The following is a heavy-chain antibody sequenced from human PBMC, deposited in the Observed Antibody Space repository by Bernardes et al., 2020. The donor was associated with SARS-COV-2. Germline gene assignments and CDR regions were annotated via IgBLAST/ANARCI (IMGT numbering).Heavy chain of an antibody. V-gene: IGHV4-61*02. D-gene: IGHD6-19*01. CDR1: DDAISSGSFY. J-gene: IGHJ4*02. Sequence: SEPLSLTCAVSDDAISSGSFYWSWTRQPAGKGLEWVGRISASGSTNYNPSLKSRVTMSVNTSKNQFSLKLTSVTAADPAVYYCGRDGRISVPGTDDLDFWGQGSLATVSS. CDR3: GRDGRISVPGTDDLDF. CDR2: ISASGST.